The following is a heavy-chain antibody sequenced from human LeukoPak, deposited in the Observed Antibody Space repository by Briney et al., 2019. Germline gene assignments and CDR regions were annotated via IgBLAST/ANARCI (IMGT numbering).Heavy chain of an antibody. CDR1: GFTFSSYA. D-gene: IGHD3-22*01. V-gene: IGHV3-23*01. CDR2: ISGTSAST. Sequence: GGSLRLSCAASGFTFSSYAMSWVRQAPGKGLEGVSAISGTSASTYYADSVKGRFTISRDNSKNTLYLQMNSLRAEDTAVYYCAKDGKDSSSWSYYYDSSGYYYHFDYWGQGTLVTVSS. CDR3: AKDGKDSSSWSYYYDSSGYYYHFDY. J-gene: IGHJ4*02.